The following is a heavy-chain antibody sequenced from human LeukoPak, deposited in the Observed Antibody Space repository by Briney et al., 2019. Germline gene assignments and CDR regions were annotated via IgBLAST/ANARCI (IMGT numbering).Heavy chain of an antibody. J-gene: IGHJ2*01. CDR3: AKRGWGIAISNFGL. Sequence: GGSLRLSCAASGFTFSSSAMSWVRQAPGKGLEWVSAISNNGGYTYYADSVQGRFTISRDNSKNTLYLQMNSLRAEDAAVYYCAKRGWGIAISNFGLWGRGTLVTVSS. D-gene: IGHD7-27*01. CDR1: GFTFSSSA. CDR2: ISNNGGYT. V-gene: IGHV3-23*01.